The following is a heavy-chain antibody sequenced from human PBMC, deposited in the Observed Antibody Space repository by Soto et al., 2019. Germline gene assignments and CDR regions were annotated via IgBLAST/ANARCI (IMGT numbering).Heavy chain of an antibody. CDR2: IWYDGSNK. CDR1: GFSFSNYA. Sequence: GGYLRLSCAASGFSFSNYAIHWVSQALGKGLEWVAVIWYDGSNKYYADSVKGRFTISKDNSQNTLYLQMNSLRAEDTAVYYCTRDPYGGSRYYFDSWGQGTLVT. D-gene: IGHD1-26*01. J-gene: IGHJ4*02. V-gene: IGHV3-33*01. CDR3: TRDPYGGSRYYFDS.